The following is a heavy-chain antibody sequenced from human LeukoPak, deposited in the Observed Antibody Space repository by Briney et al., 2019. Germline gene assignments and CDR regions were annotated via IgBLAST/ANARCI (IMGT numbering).Heavy chain of an antibody. CDR2: ISVSDGST. D-gene: IGHD2-15*01. CDR1: GFTFSSSA. CDR3: AKVLGYVDPFNS. J-gene: IGHJ5*01. Sequence: GGSLRLSCAASGFTFSSSAMAWVRRAPGEGLQWVSSISVSDGSTHYADSVKGRFTISRDNSKNTLFLQMNFLRAEDTAEYFCAKVLGYVDPFNSWGQGTLVTASS. V-gene: IGHV3-23*01.